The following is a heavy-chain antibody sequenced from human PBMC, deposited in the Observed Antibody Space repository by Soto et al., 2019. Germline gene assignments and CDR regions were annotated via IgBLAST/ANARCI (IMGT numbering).Heavy chain of an antibody. CDR3: ATYCSSTSCYVTFDY. Sequence: ASVKVSCMASGYTFTSYGISWVRQAPGQGLEWMGWISAYNGNTNYAQKLQGRVTMTTDTSTSTAYMELRSLRSDDTAVYYCATYCSSTSCYVTFDYWGQGTLVTVSS. J-gene: IGHJ4*02. CDR1: GYTFTSYG. D-gene: IGHD2-2*01. CDR2: ISAYNGNT. V-gene: IGHV1-18*01.